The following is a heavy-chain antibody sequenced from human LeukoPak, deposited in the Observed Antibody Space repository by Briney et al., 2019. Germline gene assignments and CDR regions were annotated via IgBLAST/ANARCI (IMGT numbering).Heavy chain of an antibody. CDR3: LRSGGY. CDR2: IKPDGSEK. D-gene: IGHD1-26*01. V-gene: IGHV3-7*01. J-gene: IGHJ4*02. Sequence: PGGSLRLSCAASGFNFSTYWMNWVRQAPGKGLEWVANIKPDGSEKYFVDSVKGRFTISRDNAKNSLYLQMNSLRAEDTAVYYCLRSGGYWGQGTPVTVSS. CDR1: GFNFSTYW.